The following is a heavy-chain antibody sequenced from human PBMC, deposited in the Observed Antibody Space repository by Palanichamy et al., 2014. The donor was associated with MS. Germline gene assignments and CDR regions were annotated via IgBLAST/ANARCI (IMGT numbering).Heavy chain of an antibody. J-gene: IGHJ4*02. CDR1: RFSLRPYW. Sequence: EVLLVESGEGWVQPGGSLRLSCVPSRFSLRPYWMSWVRQAPGKGLEWVANINPDGNDKYHLDSVKGRFTISRDNAKDSLYLEMNSLRVEDTAVYYCARWGLTAGLDSWGQGSLVTVSS. CDR3: ARWGLTAGLDS. D-gene: IGHD3-10*01. V-gene: IGHV3-7*01. CDR2: INPDGNDK.